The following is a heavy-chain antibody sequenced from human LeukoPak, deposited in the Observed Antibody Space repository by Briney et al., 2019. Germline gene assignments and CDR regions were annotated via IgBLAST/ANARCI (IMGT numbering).Heavy chain of an antibody. CDR3: AKGSPPSGSRHLY. J-gene: IGHJ4*02. V-gene: IGHV3-30*18. CDR2: ISYDGSNK. Sequence: PGGSLRLSCAASGFTFSSYGMHWVRQAPGKGLEWVAVISYDGSNKYYADSVKGRFTISRDNSKNTLYLQMNSLRAEDTAVYYCAKGSPPSGSRHLYWGQGTLVTVSS. D-gene: IGHD1-26*01. CDR1: GFTFSSYG.